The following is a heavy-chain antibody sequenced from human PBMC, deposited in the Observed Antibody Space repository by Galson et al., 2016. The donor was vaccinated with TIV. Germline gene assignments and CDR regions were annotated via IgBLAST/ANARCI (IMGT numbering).Heavy chain of an antibody. V-gene: IGHV4-39*01. CDR1: GGSVSSSTYF. Sequence: ETLSLTCTVPGGSVSSSTYFWAWVRQPPGEGLEWIGTVYYDGTTYTNPSLKSPVTLSVDSSKNQISLKLSSVTAADKAIYFCARHGPWSFYFDFWGQGTLVTVSS. J-gene: IGHJ4*02. CDR2: VYYDGTT. CDR3: ARHGPWSFYFDF. D-gene: IGHD3-16*02.